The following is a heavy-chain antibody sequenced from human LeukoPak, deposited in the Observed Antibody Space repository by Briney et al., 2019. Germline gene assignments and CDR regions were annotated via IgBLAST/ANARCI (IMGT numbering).Heavy chain of an antibody. J-gene: IGHJ6*02. CDR2: ISYDGSDK. V-gene: IGHV3-30*18. Sequence: PGGSLRLSCAASGFTFSSYGMHWVRQAPGKGLEWVAVISYDGSDKYYADSVKGRFTISRDNSKNTLYLQVNSLRAEDTAVYYCAKETYDILTGYYYGMDVWGQGTTVTVSS. CDR1: GFTFSSYG. CDR3: AKETYDILTGYYYGMDV. D-gene: IGHD3-9*01.